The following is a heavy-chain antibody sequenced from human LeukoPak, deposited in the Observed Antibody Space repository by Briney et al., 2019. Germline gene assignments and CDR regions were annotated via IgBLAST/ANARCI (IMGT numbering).Heavy chain of an antibody. CDR2: IYYSGST. D-gene: IGHD3-22*01. CDR3: ARRGEYYDSSGYYQPRSYFDY. CDR1: GGSISSYY. V-gene: IGHV4-59*08. J-gene: IGHJ4*02. Sequence: SETLSLTCTVSGGSISSYYWSWIRQPPGKGLEWIGYIYYSGSTNYNPSLKSRVTISVDTSKNQFSLKLSSVTAADTAVYYCARRGEYYDSSGYYQPRSYFDYWGQGTLVTVSS.